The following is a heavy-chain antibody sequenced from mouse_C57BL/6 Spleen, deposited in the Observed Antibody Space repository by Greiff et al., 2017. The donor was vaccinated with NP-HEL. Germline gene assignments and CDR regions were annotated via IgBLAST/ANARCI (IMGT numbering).Heavy chain of an antibody. Sequence: QVQLQQPGAELVRPGSSVKLSCKASGYAFTNYLIEWVKQRPGQGLEWIGVINPGSGGTNYNEKFKGKATLTADKSSSTAYMQLSSLTSEDSAVYFCAKDYGSRAWFAYWGQGTLVTVSA. CDR1: GYAFTNYL. D-gene: IGHD1-1*01. CDR2: INPGSGGT. CDR3: AKDYGSRAWFAY. J-gene: IGHJ3*01. V-gene: IGHV1-54*01.